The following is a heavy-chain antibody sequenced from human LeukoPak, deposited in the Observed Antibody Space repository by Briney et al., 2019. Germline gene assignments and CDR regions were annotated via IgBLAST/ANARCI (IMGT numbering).Heavy chain of an antibody. CDR2: IKQDGSEK. Sequence: TGGSLRLSCAASGFPFGSYWMTWVRQAPGKGLEWVASIKQDGSEKYYVDSVKGRFTISRDNAKNSLYLQMNRLRAEDTAVYYCASGKPGSYWGQGTLLTVSS. CDR3: ASGKPGSY. J-gene: IGHJ4*02. D-gene: IGHD1-14*01. CDR1: GFPFGSYW. V-gene: IGHV3-7*02.